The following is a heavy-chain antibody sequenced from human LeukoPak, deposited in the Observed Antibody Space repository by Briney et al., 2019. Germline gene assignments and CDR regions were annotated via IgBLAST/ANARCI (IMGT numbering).Heavy chain of an antibody. Sequence: SETLSLTCTVSGGSISNYYWSWIRQPPGKGLEWIGYIYYSGTTNYNPSLKSRVTISVDTSKNQFSLKLSSVTAADTAVYYCARAPNYDYVWGSYRYFDYWGQGTLVTVSS. CDR1: GGSISNYY. J-gene: IGHJ4*02. CDR2: IYYSGTT. D-gene: IGHD3-16*02. V-gene: IGHV4-59*12. CDR3: ARAPNYDYVWGSYRYFDY.